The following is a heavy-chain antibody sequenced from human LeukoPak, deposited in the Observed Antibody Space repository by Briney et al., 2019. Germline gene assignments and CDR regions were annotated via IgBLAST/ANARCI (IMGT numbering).Heavy chain of an antibody. CDR2: IIPSGHTT. CDR3: ARAGGLDY. V-gene: IGHV3-23*01. J-gene: IGHJ4*02. Sequence: GGSLRLSCAASGFTFSSHDMNWVRQAPGKGLEWVSGIIPSGHTTYYADSVRGRFTISRDNSRNTLYLQMNSLRAEDTAVYYCARAGGLDYWGQGALVTVSS. D-gene: IGHD1-14*01. CDR1: GFTFSSHD.